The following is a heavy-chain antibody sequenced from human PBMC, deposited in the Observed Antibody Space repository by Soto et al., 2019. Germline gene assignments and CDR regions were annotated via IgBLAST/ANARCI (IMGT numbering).Heavy chain of an antibody. CDR2: IWYDGSNK. Sequence: GGSLRLSCAASGFTFSSYGMHWVRQAPGKGLEWVAVIWYDGSNKYYADSVKGRFTISRDNSKNTLYLQMNSLRAEDTAVYYCARDAVGYTAMVDYWGQGTLVTVSS. V-gene: IGHV3-33*01. J-gene: IGHJ4*02. D-gene: IGHD5-18*01. CDR3: ARDAVGYTAMVDY. CDR1: GFTFSSYG.